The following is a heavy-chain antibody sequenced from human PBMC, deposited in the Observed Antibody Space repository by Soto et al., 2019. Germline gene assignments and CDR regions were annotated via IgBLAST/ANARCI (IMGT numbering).Heavy chain of an antibody. J-gene: IGHJ4*02. CDR1: GFTFSSYS. CDR2: ISSSSSYI. CDR3: ARGGSGYYGEVDY. V-gene: IGHV3-21*01. D-gene: IGHD3-22*01. Sequence: EVQLVESGGGLVKPGGSLSLSCAASGFTFSSYSMNWVRQAPGKGLEWVSSISSSSSYIYYADSVKGRFTISRDNAKNSLYLQMNSLRAEDTAVYYCARGGSGYYGEVDYWGQGTLVTVSS.